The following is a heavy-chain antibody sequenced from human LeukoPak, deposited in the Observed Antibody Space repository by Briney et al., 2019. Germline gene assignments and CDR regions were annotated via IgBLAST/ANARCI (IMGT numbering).Heavy chain of an antibody. D-gene: IGHD4-23*01. J-gene: IGHJ4*02. V-gene: IGHV1-69*04. CDR2: IIPILGIA. CDR3: ARDPSTVVTYHPHDY. CDR1: GGTLSSDA. Sequence: ASVNVSCKASGGTLSSDAISWVRQAAGQGLEGMGRIIPILGIANYAQKFQGRVTITADKSTSTAYMELSSLRSEDTAVYYCARDPSTVVTYHPHDYWGQGTLVTVSS.